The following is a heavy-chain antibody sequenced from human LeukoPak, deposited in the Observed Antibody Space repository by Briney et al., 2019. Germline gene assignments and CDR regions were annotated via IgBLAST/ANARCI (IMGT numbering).Heavy chain of an antibody. J-gene: IGHJ6*03. V-gene: IGHV4-31*03. Sequence: PSQTLSLTCTVSGGSISSGGYYWSWIRQHPGKGLEWIGYIYYSGSTYYNPSLKSRVTISVDTPKNQFSLKLSSVTAADTAVYYCARDRLIYYYYYMDVWGKGTTVTVSS. CDR2: IYYSGST. CDR1: GGSISSGGYY. D-gene: IGHD2-21*02. CDR3: ARDRLIYYYYYMDV.